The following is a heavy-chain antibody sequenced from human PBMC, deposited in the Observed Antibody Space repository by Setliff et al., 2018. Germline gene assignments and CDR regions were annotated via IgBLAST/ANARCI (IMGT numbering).Heavy chain of an antibody. V-gene: IGHV3-7*01. CDR3: FGAGTCSY. CDR2: INPDGSEK. D-gene: IGHD3-10*01. CDR1: GFTYNNDW. Sequence: GGSMRLSCGASGFTYNNDWVSWVRQAPGKGLEWLASINPDGSEKYYVDSVKGRFTISRDNAKNSLSLQMNSLRTEDTAVYYCFGAGTCSYWGQGTQVTVSS. J-gene: IGHJ4*02.